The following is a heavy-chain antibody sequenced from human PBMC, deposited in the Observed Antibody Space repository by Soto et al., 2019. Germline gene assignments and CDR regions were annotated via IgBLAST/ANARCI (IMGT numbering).Heavy chain of an antibody. J-gene: IGHJ6*02. CDR2: IDPSDSYT. D-gene: IGHD2-2*01. CDR1: GYSFTIYW. CDR3: ARQPHCSSNSCSGAAHRYYGVDV. V-gene: IGHV5-10-1*01. Sequence: SGESLKISCKGSGYSFTIYWISWVRQLPGKGLEWMGRIDPSDSYTNYNPSFQGHVTISADESISTAYLQWNTLKASDTAMYYCARQPHCSSNSCSGAAHRYYGVDVWGQGTTVTVSS.